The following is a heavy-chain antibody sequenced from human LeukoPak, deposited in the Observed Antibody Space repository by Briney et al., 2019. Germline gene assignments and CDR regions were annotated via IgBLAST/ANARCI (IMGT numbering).Heavy chain of an antibody. CDR2: ISSSGSTI. CDR1: GFTFSSYE. D-gene: IGHD2-2*01. J-gene: IGHJ4*02. V-gene: IGHV3-48*03. Sequence: GGSLRLSCAASGFTFSSYEMNWVRQDPGKGLEWVSYISSSGSTIYYADSVKGRFTISRDNAKNSLYLQMNSLRAEDTAVYYCARADIVVVPADTGEFDYWGQGTLVTVSS. CDR3: ARADIVVVPADTGEFDY.